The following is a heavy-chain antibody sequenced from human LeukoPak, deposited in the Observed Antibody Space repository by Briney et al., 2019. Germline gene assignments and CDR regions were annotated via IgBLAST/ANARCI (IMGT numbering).Heavy chain of an antibody. CDR1: GFTFSSYA. Sequence: PGGSLRLSCAASGFTFSSYAMHWVRQAPGKGLEWVAVISYDGSNKYYADSVKVRFTISRDNSNNTLYLKMNRLGAEDTAVYYCARDRDTNYDFWSGLFDPWGQGTLVTVSS. V-gene: IGHV3-30*01. J-gene: IGHJ5*02. D-gene: IGHD3-3*01. CDR3: ARDRDTNYDFWSGLFDP. CDR2: ISYDGSNK.